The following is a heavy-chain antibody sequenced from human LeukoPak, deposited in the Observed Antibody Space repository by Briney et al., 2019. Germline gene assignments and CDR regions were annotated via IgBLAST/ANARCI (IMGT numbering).Heavy chain of an antibody. J-gene: IGHJ3*02. D-gene: IGHD3-3*01. V-gene: IGHV3-30*04. Sequence: GGSLRLPCAASGFTFSSYAMHWVRQAPGKGLEWVAVISYDGSNKYYADSVKGRFTISRDNSKNTLYLQMNSLRAEDTAVYYCARIDFRSGYGAFDIWGQGTMVTVSS. CDR1: GFTFSSYA. CDR3: ARIDFRSGYGAFDI. CDR2: ISYDGSNK.